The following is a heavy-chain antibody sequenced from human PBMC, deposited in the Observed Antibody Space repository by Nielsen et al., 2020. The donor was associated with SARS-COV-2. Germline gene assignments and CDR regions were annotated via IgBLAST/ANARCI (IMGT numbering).Heavy chain of an antibody. CDR3: SRGTWDRSLDY. D-gene: IGHD1-26*01. J-gene: IGHJ4*02. CDR1: GYTFAGYF. Sequence: ASVKVSCKASGYTFAGYFLHWVRQAPGQGLEWTGRIIPNSGATVYAQKFHGRLTVTRDTSLSTAYMELTSLTSDDTAVYYCSRGTWDRSLDYWGQGTLVTVSS. V-gene: IGHV1-2*06. CDR2: IIPNSGAT.